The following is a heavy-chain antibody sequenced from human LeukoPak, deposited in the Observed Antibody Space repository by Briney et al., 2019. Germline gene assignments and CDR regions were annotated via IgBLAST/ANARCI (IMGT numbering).Heavy chain of an antibody. V-gene: IGHV3-7*01. CDR2: IKEDGRDK. D-gene: IGHD5/OR15-5a*01. CDR3: ARDVYESGTPFDY. Sequence: QPGGSLRLSCAASGFTFSSYAMSWVRQAPGKGLEWVANIKEDGRDKYYVDSVKGRFTISRDNAENSLYLQMNSLRAEDTAVYYCARDVYESGTPFDYWGQGTLVTVSS. CDR1: GFTFSSYA. J-gene: IGHJ4*02.